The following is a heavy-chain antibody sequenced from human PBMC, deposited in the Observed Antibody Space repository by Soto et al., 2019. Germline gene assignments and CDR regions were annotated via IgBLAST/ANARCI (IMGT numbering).Heavy chain of an antibody. Sequence: QVQLQESGPGLVKTSQTLSLTCTVSGGSVSSGGYYWNWIRQHPGKGLEWLGYIFDSETAYYNPSLKSRLTISIDTSKNQFSLKVTSVTPADTAVYYCARENFGVFIHDAFDLWGQGTMVTVSS. CDR1: GGSVSSGGYY. CDR2: IFDSETA. D-gene: IGHD3-3*01. V-gene: IGHV4-31*03. J-gene: IGHJ3*01. CDR3: ARENFGVFIHDAFDL.